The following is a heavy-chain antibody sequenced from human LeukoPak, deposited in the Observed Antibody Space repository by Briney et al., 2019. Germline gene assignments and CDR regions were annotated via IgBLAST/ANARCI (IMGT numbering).Heavy chain of an antibody. V-gene: IGHV3-53*01. CDR2: IYSGGAT. D-gene: IGHD6-19*01. J-gene: IGHJ4*02. Sequence: GGSLRLSCAVSEFSVSSNYMNWVRQAPGKGLEWVSVIYSGGATYYADSERGRFTISRDNSKNMVSLQMTSLGAEDTAVYYCARGRFSGPDDYWGQGTLVTVSS. CDR3: ARGRFSGPDDY. CDR1: EFSVSSNY.